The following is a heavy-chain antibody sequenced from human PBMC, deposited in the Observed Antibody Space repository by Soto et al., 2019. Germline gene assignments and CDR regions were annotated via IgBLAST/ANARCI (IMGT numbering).Heavy chain of an antibody. D-gene: IGHD2-2*01. Sequence: PGGSLRLSCAASGFTFSTYGMHWVRQAPGKGLEWVAVISYDGSNKYYADSVKGRFTISRDNSKNTLYLQMNSLRAEDTAVYYCAKWDCNSTSFYRFSFDYWCQGT. CDR1: GFTFSTYG. CDR2: ISYDGSNK. V-gene: IGHV3-30*18. J-gene: IGHJ4*02. CDR3: AKWDCNSTSFYRFSFDY.